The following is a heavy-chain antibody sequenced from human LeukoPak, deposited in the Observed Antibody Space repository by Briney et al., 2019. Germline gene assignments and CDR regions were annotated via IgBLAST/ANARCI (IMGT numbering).Heavy chain of an antibody. J-gene: IGHJ4*02. D-gene: IGHD3-10*01. CDR3: ARQHYYGSGSYLYFDY. CDR2: INHSGST. V-gene: IGHV4-34*01. CDR1: GGSFSGYY. Sequence: SETLSLTCAVYGGSFSGYYWSWIRQPPGKGLEWIGEINHSGSTNYNPSLKSRVTISVDTSKNQFSLKLSSATAADTAVYYCARQHYYGSGSYLYFDYWGQGTLVTVSS.